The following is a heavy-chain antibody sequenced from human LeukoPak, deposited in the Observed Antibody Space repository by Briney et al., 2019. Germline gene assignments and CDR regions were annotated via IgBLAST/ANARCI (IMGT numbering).Heavy chain of an antibody. CDR3: ARGNYDILTGYLDY. CDR1: GFTFDDYG. Sequence: GGSPRLSCAASGFTFDDYGMSWVRQAPGKGLEWVSGINWNGGSTGYADSVKGRFTISRDNAKNSLYLQMNSLRAEDTALYYCARGNYDILTGYLDYWGQGTLVTVSS. V-gene: IGHV3-20*04. CDR2: INWNGGST. D-gene: IGHD3-9*01. J-gene: IGHJ4*02.